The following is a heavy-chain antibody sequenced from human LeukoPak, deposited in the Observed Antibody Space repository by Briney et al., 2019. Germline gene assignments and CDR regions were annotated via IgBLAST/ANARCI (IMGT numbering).Heavy chain of an antibody. CDR1: GASIRSGEYY. Sequence: SQTLSLTCTVSGASIRSGEYYWSWIRQPPGKGLEWIGYIYNSGSTYYNPSLKSRITISVDTSENRFSLKLSSMTATDTAVYYCARDCSGGSCYGAFDIWGQGTMVTVSS. J-gene: IGHJ3*02. D-gene: IGHD2-15*01. CDR2: IYNSGST. CDR3: ARDCSGGSCYGAFDI. V-gene: IGHV4-30-4*01.